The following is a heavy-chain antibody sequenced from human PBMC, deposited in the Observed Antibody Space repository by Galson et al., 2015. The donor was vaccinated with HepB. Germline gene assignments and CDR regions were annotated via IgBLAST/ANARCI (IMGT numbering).Heavy chain of an antibody. J-gene: IGHJ4*02. CDR3: ARAPRGSRSFADY. Sequence: SLRLSCAASGFTFSSDSMTWVRQAPGQGLEWVSYINSNSRYIYYTDSMKGRFTISRDNAKNSLYLQMNSLRVEDTAVYYCARAPRGSRSFADYWGQGTLVTVSS. CDR1: GFTFSSDS. D-gene: IGHD3-10*01. V-gene: IGHV3-21*01. CDR2: INSNSRYI.